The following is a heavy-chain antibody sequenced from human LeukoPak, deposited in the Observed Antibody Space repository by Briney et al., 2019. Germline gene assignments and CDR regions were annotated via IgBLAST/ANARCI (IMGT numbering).Heavy chain of an antibody. J-gene: IGHJ6*02. CDR2: IYTSGST. D-gene: IGHD3-10*01. V-gene: IGHV4-4*07. Sequence: SETLSLTCTGSGGSISSYYWSCIRQPAGRGLEWIGRIYTSGSTNYNPSLKSRVTMSVDTSKNQFSLKLSSLTAADTAVYYCARDFFNYYGSGSYSIHGMDVWGQGITVIVSS. CDR1: GGSISSYY. CDR3: ARDFFNYYGSGSYSIHGMDV.